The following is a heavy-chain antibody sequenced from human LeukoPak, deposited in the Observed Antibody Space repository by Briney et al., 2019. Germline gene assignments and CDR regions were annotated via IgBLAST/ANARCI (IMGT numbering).Heavy chain of an antibody. J-gene: IGHJ4*02. V-gene: IGHV4-61*02. Sequence: PSQTLSLTCIVSGGSLSSGAYYWTWIRQPAGKGLGWIGRIYISGSTNYNPSLKSRLTISVDAPKNQLSMKMTSVTAADTAVYYCARGVSAAGFDYWGQGTLVTVSS. CDR3: ARGVSAAGFDY. D-gene: IGHD6-13*01. CDR2: IYISGST. CDR1: GGSLSSGAYY.